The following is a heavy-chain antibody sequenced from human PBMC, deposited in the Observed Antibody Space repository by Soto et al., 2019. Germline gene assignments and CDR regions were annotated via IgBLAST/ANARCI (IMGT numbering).Heavy chain of an antibody. CDR1: GFTFSSYA. CDR3: AKDRTGFTVTAYYFDY. J-gene: IGHJ4*02. Sequence: GGSLRLSCAASGFTFSSYAMSWVRQAPGKGLEWVSAISGSGGSTYYADSVKGRFTISRDNSKNTLYLQMNSPRAEDTAVYYCAKDRTGFTVTAYYFDYWGQGTLVTVSS. V-gene: IGHV3-23*01. D-gene: IGHD2-21*02. CDR2: ISGSGGST.